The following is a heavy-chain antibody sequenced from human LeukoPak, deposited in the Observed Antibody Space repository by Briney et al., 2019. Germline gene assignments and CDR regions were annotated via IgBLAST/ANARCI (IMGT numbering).Heavy chain of an antibody. V-gene: IGHV3-11*05. Sequence: PGGSLRLSCAASGFTFNDYYMSWIRQAPGKGLEWISYISSSSGYTKYADSVKGRFTISRDNSKNSLYLQMNSLRTEDTALYYCAKDEDGYNLDYWGQGTLVTVSS. CDR1: GFTFNDYY. CDR2: ISSSSGYT. D-gene: IGHD5-24*01. J-gene: IGHJ4*02. CDR3: AKDEDGYNLDY.